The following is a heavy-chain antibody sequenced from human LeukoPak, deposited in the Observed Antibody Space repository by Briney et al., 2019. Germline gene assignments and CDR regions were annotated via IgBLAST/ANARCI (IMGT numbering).Heavy chain of an antibody. CDR2: IIPIFGTA. D-gene: IGHD2-2*01. J-gene: IGHJ5*02. CDR3: ATERYCSSTSCYSWFDP. Sequence: SVKVSCKASGGTFSSYATSWVRQAPGQGLEWMGGIIPIFGTANYAQKFQGRVTITTDESTSTAYMELSSLRSEDTAVYYCATERYCSSTSCYSWFDPWGQGTLVTVSS. V-gene: IGHV1-69*05. CDR1: GGTFSSYA.